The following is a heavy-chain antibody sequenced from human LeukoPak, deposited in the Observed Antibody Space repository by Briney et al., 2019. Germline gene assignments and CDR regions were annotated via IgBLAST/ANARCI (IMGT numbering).Heavy chain of an antibody. Sequence: PGGSLRLSCAASGFTFSSYEMNWVRQASGKGLEWVSYISSSGSNIYYADSVKGRFTISRDNAKNSLYLQMNSLRAEDTAVYYCARMHGEIDYWGQGTLVTVSS. CDR3: ARMHGEIDY. D-gene: IGHD3-10*01. V-gene: IGHV3-48*03. J-gene: IGHJ4*02. CDR1: GFTFSSYE. CDR2: ISSSGSNI.